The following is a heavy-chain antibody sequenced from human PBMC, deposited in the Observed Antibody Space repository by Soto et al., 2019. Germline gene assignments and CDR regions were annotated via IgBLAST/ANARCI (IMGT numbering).Heavy chain of an antibody. Sequence: PSETLSLTCTVSGGSISSYYWSWIRQPAGKGLEWIGRIYTSGSTNYNPSLKSRVTVSVDTSKNQFSLKLSSVTAADTAVYYCARDSGVWFGEDYGMDVWGQGTTVTVSS. CDR2: IYTSGST. J-gene: IGHJ6*02. CDR3: ARDSGVWFGEDYGMDV. CDR1: GGSISSYY. V-gene: IGHV4-4*07. D-gene: IGHD3-10*01.